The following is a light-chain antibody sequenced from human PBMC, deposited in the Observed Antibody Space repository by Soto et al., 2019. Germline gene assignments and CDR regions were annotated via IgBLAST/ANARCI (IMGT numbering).Light chain of an antibody. CDR2: ASS. CDR3: QQYGTSTET. V-gene: IGKV3-20*01. Sequence: MVLTQSPDTLSLSPGERATLSCRPSQTFXSNLPASYRQRPRQPPSLLXYASSSRATGSPDRCSGSGSGTDFTLPISRLEPEDLAVYYCQQYGTSTETFGQGTKVDIK. CDR1: QTFXSNL. J-gene: IGKJ1*01.